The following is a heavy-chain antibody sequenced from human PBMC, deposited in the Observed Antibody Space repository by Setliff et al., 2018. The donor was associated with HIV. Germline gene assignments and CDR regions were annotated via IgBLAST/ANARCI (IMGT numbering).Heavy chain of an antibody. J-gene: IGHJ6*02. Sequence: SETLSLTCTVSDDSISSNYWSWIRQSAGKGLEWVGRIYTGGRTNYNPSLKGRVTTSVDTSKNQFSLRLSSVTAADTAVYYCAREDYYYYGMDVWGQGTTVTVSS. CDR2: IYTGGRT. V-gene: IGHV4-4*07. CDR3: AREDYYYYGMDV. CDR1: DDSISSNY.